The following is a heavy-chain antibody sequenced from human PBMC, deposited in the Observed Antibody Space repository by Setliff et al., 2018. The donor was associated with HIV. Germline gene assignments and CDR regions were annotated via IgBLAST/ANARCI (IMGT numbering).Heavy chain of an antibody. CDR2: IIPIFGTA. V-gene: IGHV1-69*05. Sequence: SVKVSCKASGGTFSSYAISWVRQAPGQGLEWMGGIIPIFGTANYAQKFQGRLTMTTDTSTSTAYMELRGLRSDDTAVYYCARANVPYSNYWSFSYSLPYYFDYWGQGTLVTVSS. J-gene: IGHJ4*02. CDR1: GGTFSSYA. D-gene: IGHD3-3*01. CDR3: ARANVPYSNYWSFSYSLPYYFDY.